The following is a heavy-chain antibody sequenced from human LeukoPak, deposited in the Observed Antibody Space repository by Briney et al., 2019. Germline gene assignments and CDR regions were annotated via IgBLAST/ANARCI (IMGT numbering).Heavy chain of an antibody. CDR2: ISYGGSNK. J-gene: IGHJ6*02. D-gene: IGHD4-11*01. Sequence: GRSLRLSCAASGFTFSSYGMHWVRQAPGKGLEWVAVISYGGSNKYYADSVKGRFTISRDNSKNTLYLQMNSLRAEDTAVYYCAKDPRYSKPAVKRYYGMDVWGQGTTVTVSS. V-gene: IGHV3-30*18. CDR3: AKDPRYSKPAVKRYYGMDV. CDR1: GFTFSSYG.